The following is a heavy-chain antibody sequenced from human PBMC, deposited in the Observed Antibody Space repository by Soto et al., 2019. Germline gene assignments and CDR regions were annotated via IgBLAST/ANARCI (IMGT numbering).Heavy chain of an antibody. V-gene: IGHV3-23*01. CDR3: AKVGDYDFWSGYYFDY. Sequence: EVQLLESGGGLVQPGGSLRLSCAASGFTFSSYAMSWVRQAPGKGLEWVSAISGSGGSTYYADSVKGRFTISRDNSKNTLYLQMNSLRTEDTAVYYCAKVGDYDFWSGYYFDYWGQGTLVTVSS. CDR2: ISGSGGST. D-gene: IGHD3-3*01. CDR1: GFTFSSYA. J-gene: IGHJ4*02.